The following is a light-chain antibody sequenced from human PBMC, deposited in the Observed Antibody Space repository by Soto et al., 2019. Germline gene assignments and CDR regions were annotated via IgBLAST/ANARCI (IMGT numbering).Light chain of an antibody. J-gene: IGKJ4*02. CDR2: DAS. CDR3: QQRSTWPLT. Sequence: EIVLTQSPATLSLSPGARATLSCRASQSVSSYLAWYQQKPGQAPRLLIYDASNRATGIPARFSGGGSGTDFTLTISSLEPEYSAVYYCQQRSTWPLTFGGGTKVEIK. V-gene: IGKV3-11*01. CDR1: QSVSSY.